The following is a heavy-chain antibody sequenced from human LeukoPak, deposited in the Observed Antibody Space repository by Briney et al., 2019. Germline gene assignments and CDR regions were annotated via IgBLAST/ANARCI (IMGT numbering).Heavy chain of an antibody. D-gene: IGHD6-19*01. CDR3: ARYRAVAGPYFDY. CDR1: GSTFSRYA. J-gene: IGHJ4*02. V-gene: IGHV3-53*01. CDR2: IYSGGST. Sequence: GGSLRLSCAASGSTFSRYAMSWVRQAPGKGLEWVSVIYSGGSTYYADSVKGRFTISRDNSKNTLYLQMNSLRAEDTAVYYCARYRAVAGPYFDYWGQGTLVTVSS.